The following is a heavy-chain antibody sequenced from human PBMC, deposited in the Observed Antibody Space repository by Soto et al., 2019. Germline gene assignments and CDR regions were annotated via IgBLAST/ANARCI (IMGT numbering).Heavy chain of an antibody. D-gene: IGHD3-16*02. CDR3: TTEGIVNARYWYDGMDV. Sequence: GGSLRLSCAASGLTFANAWMTWVRQDPEKLPDSLRRIKDANTGGTVDYAAPVKGRFAISTDDSKNTVFLQMNSLKSEDTAVYYCTTEGIVNARYWYDGMDVWGQGTTVTVSS. V-gene: IGHV3-15*01. CDR2: IKDANTGGTV. J-gene: IGHJ6*02. CDR1: GLTFANAW.